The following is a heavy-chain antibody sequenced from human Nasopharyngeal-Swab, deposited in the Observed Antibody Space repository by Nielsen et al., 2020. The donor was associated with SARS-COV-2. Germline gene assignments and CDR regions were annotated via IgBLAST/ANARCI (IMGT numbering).Heavy chain of an antibody. D-gene: IGHD2-2*01. V-gene: IGHV3-7*01. J-gene: IGHJ3*02. Sequence: LSLTCAASGFTFSSYWMSWVRQAPGKGLEWVANIKQDGSEKYYVDSVKGRFTISRDNAKNSLYLQMNSLRAEDTAVYYCARDRDYAGVFDIWGQGTMVTVSS. CDR3: ARDRDYAGVFDI. CDR2: IKQDGSEK. CDR1: GFTFSSYW.